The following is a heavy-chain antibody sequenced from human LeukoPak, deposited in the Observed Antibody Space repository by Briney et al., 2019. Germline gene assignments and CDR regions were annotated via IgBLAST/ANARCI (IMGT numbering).Heavy chain of an antibody. CDR3: AREGDEQAFVI. D-gene: IGHD1-26*01. CDR1: GFTFSSYA. V-gene: IGHV3-30-3*01. Sequence: GRSLRLSCAASGFTFSSYAMHWVRQAPGKGLEGVAVISYDGSNKYYADSVRGRFTISSDNSKNTLYLQMNSRRAEDTAVYYCAREGDEQAFVIWGRATMVTVSS. J-gene: IGHJ3*02. CDR2: ISYDGSNK.